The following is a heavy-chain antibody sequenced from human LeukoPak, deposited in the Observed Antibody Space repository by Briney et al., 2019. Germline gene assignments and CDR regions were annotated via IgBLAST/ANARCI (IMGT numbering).Heavy chain of an antibody. CDR3: AKGRGWEASYYYYHMDV. V-gene: IGHV3-30*02. CDR2: IRYDGSNK. Sequence: GGSLRLSCAASGFSFSDYAIYWVRQTPGKGLEWVAFIRYDGSNKYYTDSVKGRFTISRDNSKNTLYLQMNSLRAEDTAVYYCAKGRGWEASYYYYHMDVWGKGTTVTISS. D-gene: IGHD1-26*01. CDR1: GFSFSDYA. J-gene: IGHJ6*03.